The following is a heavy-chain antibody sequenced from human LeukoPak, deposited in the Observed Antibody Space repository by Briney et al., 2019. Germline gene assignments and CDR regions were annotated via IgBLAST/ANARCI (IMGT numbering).Heavy chain of an antibody. D-gene: IGHD6-19*01. CDR1: GGPISSSSYY. CDR2: IYYSGST. Sequence: PSETLSLTCTVSGGPISSSSYYWGWIRQPPGKGLEWIGSIYYSGSTYYNPSLKSRVTISVDTSKNQFSLKLSSVTAADTAVYYCASPDGSGWYGYNLYWGQGTLVTVSS. V-gene: IGHV4-39*01. J-gene: IGHJ4*02. CDR3: ASPDGSGWYGYNLY.